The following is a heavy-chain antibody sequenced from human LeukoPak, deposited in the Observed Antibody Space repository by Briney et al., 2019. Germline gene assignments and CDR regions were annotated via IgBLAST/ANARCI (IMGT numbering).Heavy chain of an antibody. J-gene: IGHJ4*02. Sequence: GGSLRLSCAASGFNVTNYAMHWVRQAPGKGLEWVAFIRYDGSNKYYADSVKGRFTISRDNSKNTLYLQMNSLRAEDTAVYYCAKERSYYYDSSGYYYDYWGQGTLVTVSS. V-gene: IGHV3-30*02. CDR3: AKERSYYYDSSGYYYDY. D-gene: IGHD3-22*01. CDR2: IRYDGSNK. CDR1: GFNVTNYA.